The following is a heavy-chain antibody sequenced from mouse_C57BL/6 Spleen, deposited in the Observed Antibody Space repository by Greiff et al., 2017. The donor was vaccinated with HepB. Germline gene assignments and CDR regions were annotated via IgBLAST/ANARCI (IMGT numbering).Heavy chain of an antibody. CDR1: GYTFTDYY. V-gene: IGHV1-19*01. D-gene: IGHD1-1*01. CDR3: ARSLLLRGFAY. J-gene: IGHJ3*01. CDR2: INPYNGGT. Sequence: EVQLQESGPVLVKPGASVKMSCKASGYTFTDYYMNWVKQSHGKSLEWIGVINPYNGGTSYNQKFKGKATLTVDKSSSTAYMELNSLTSEDSAVYYCARSLLLRGFAYWGQGTLVTVSA.